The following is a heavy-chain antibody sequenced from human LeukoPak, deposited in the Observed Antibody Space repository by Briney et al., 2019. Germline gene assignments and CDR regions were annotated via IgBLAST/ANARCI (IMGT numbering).Heavy chain of an antibody. J-gene: IGHJ5*02. CDR3: ARGGYYGSGNDFRFDP. CDR2: IHYTAST. V-gene: IGHV4-59*01. D-gene: IGHD3-10*01. CDR1: GGSISSYY. Sequence: SETLSLTCTVSGGSISSYYWSWIRQSPGKGLECIGYIHYTASTNYNPSLKSRVTISVETSKNQFSLKLKSVTAADAAVYYCARGGYYGSGNDFRFDPWGQGTLVTVSS.